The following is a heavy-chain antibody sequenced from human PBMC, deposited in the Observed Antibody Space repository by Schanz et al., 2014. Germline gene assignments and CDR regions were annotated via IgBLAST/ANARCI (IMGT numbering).Heavy chain of an antibody. CDR1: GGTFSSDT. V-gene: IGHV1-69*08. CDR3: ARGYGDSPTDF. Sequence: QVHLVQSGAEVKKPGSSVKVSCKASGGTFSSDTFSWVRQAPGQGLEWMGRINPSGGSTTYAQKFQGRVTMTRDTSTSTAYMELSSLRSEDTAVYYCARGYGDSPTDFWGQGTLVTVSS. CDR2: INPSGGST. D-gene: IGHD4-17*01. J-gene: IGHJ4*02.